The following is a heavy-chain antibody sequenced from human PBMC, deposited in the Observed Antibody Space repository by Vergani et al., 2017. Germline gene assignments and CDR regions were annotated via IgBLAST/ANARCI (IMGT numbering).Heavy chain of an antibody. V-gene: IGHV2-5*02. CDR2: IYWDDDK. J-gene: IGHJ5*02. D-gene: IGHD2-21*02. CDR3: AHRTGIQLAYCGGDCYNWFDP. Sequence: QITLKESGPTLVKPTQTLTLTCTFSGFSLSTSGVGVGWIRQPPGKALEWLALIYWDDDKRYSPSLKSRLTITKDTSKNQVVLTMTNMDPVDTATYYCAHRTGIQLAYCGGDCYNWFDPWGQGTLVTVSS. CDR1: GFSLSTSGVG.